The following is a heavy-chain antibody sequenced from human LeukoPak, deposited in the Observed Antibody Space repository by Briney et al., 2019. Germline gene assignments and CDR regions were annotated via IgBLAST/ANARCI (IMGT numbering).Heavy chain of an antibody. D-gene: IGHD2-21*02. CDR3: ARGPGGDTKFDY. Sequence: GASVKVSCKASGYTFTGYYMHWVRQAPGQGLEWMGWINPKSGVTNYAQKFQGRVTMTRDTSIRTAYMVLSRLRSDDTAVYYCARGPGGDTKFDYWGQGTLVTVSS. CDR1: GYTFTGYY. V-gene: IGHV1-2*02. CDR2: INPKSGVT. J-gene: IGHJ4*02.